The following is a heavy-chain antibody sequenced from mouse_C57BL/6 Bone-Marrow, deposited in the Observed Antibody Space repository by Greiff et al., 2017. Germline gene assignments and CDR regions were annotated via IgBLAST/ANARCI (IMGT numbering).Heavy chain of an antibody. V-gene: IGHV1-69*01. CDR1: GYTFTSYW. Sequence: VQLQQPGAELVMPGASVKLSCKASGYTFTSYWMHWVKQRPGQGLEWIGEIDPSDSYTNYNQKFKGKSTLTVGTSSSAAYMQLSSLTSEDSAVYYCARGYYSFAYWGQESLVTVSA. J-gene: IGHJ3*01. CDR2: IDPSDSYT. CDR3: ARGYYSFAY. D-gene: IGHD2-3*01.